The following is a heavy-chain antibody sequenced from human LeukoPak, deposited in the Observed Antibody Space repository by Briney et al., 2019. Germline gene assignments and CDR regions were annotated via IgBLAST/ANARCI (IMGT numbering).Heavy chain of an antibody. CDR2: IYYSWST. V-gene: IGHV4-31*01. J-gene: IGHJ5*02. CDR3: ARQGDFWSGYYHNPWFDP. CDR1: CGSISSGGDY. D-gene: IGHD3-3*01. Sequence: NASETLSLTCTVSCGSISSGGDYWSWIRQHPGKGLEWIGYIYYSWSTYYNPSLKSPVTISVDTSKNQFSLKLSSVTAADTAVYYCARQGDFWSGYYHNPWFDPWGQGTLVTVSS.